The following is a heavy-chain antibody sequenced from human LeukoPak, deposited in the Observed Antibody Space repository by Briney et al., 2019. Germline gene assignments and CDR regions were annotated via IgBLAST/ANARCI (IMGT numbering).Heavy chain of an antibody. J-gene: IGHJ3*02. CDR2: IYYSGST. CDR1: GGSISSSSYY. Sequence: SETLTLTCTVSGGSISSSSYYWGWIRQPPGKGLEWIGSIYYSGSTYYNPSLKSRVTISVDTSKNQFSLRLSSVTAADTAVYYCARGLYYDFDAFDIWGQGTMVTVSS. V-gene: IGHV4-39*01. CDR3: ARGLYYDFDAFDI. D-gene: IGHD3-3*01.